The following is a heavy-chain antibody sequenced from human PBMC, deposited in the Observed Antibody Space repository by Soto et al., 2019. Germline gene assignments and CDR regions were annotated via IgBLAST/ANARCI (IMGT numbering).Heavy chain of an antibody. J-gene: IGHJ3*01. CDR3: ARCPLFFGLDAFAV. V-gene: IGHV3-23*01. Sequence: EVQLLESGGGLVQPGGSLRLSCAAAGFTFNSYAMHWVRQAPGKGLEWVSGISGFSAGSASTYFADSVKGRFIISRDNSHNTLYLPMNNLSAEDTAPYYRARCPLFFGLDAFAVWRHGTLVTGSS. D-gene: IGHD3-10*01. CDR1: GFTFNSYA. CDR2: ISGFSAGSAST.